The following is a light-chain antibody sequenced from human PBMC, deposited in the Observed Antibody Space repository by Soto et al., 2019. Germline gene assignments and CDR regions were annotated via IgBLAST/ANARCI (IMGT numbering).Light chain of an antibody. V-gene: IGLV1-51*01. CDR1: SSNVRHNS. Sequence: QSVLTQPPSVSAAPGQEVTISCSGGSSNVRHNSVSWYQHLPGTAPKLLIYDNNKRPSGIPARFSGSKSGTSATLGITGLQTGDEADYYCGAWDYRLTVYVSGSGTNVTVL. J-gene: IGLJ1*01. CDR2: DNN. CDR3: GAWDYRLTVYV.